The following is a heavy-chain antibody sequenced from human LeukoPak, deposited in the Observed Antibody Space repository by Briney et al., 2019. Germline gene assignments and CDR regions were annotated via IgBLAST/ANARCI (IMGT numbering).Heavy chain of an antibody. CDR2: IYYSGST. J-gene: IGHJ4*02. CDR1: GGSISSSSYY. V-gene: IGHV4-39*01. D-gene: IGHD3-16*02. Sequence: SETLPLTCTVSGGSISSSSYYWGWIRQPPGKGLEWIGSIYYSGSTYYNPSLKSRVTISVDTSKNQFSLKLSSVTAADTAVYYCARSGGDYDYVWGSYRPAKPDYWGQGTLVTVSS. CDR3: ARSGGDYDYVWGSYRPAKPDY.